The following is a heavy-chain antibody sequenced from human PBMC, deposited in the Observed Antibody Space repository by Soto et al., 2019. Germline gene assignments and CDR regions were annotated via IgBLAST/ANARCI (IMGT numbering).Heavy chain of an antibody. CDR2: INAGNGNT. CDR3: ARSYVTILGVVNAPLTPFDY. V-gene: IGHV1-3*01. J-gene: IGHJ4*02. D-gene: IGHD3-3*01. Sequence: ASVKVSCKASGYTFTSYAMHWVRQAPGQRLEWMGWINAGNGNTKYSQKFQGRVTITRDTSTSTAYMELSSLRSEDTAVYYCARSYVTILGVVNAPLTPFDYWGQGTLVTVSS. CDR1: GYTFTSYA.